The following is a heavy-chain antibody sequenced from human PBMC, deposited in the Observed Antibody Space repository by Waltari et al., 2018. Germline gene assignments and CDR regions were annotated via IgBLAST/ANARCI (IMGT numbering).Heavy chain of an antibody. CDR3: AREHMTTVIAHFDY. D-gene: IGHD4-17*01. CDR1: GYSISSGYY. J-gene: IGHJ4*02. CDR2: IYHSGST. V-gene: IGHV4-38-2*02. Sequence: QVQLQESGPGLVKPSATLSLTCAVPGYSISSGYYWGWIRQPPGKGLEWIGSIYHSGSTYYNPSLKSRVTISVDTSKNQFSLKLSSVTAADTAVYYCAREHMTTVIAHFDYWGQGTLVTVSS.